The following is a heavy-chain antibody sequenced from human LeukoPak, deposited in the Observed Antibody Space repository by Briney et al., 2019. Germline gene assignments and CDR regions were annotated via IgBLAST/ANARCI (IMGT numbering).Heavy chain of an antibody. CDR3: ARSRVWSDYWGYFDY. CDR1: GGSIRSYY. CDR2: IYHSGST. D-gene: IGHD3-3*01. J-gene: IGHJ4*02. Sequence: SETLSLTCTVSGGSIRSYYWSWVRQPPGKGLEWIGYIYHSGSTNYNPSLKSRVNLSVDMAKNQISLKMSSVTAADTAVYYCARSRVWSDYWGYFDYWGQGILVTVSS. V-gene: IGHV4-59*01.